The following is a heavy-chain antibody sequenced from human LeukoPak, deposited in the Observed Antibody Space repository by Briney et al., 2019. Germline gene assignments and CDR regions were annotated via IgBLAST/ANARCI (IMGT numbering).Heavy chain of an antibody. CDR1: GFTFSSYG. CDR2: ISGSGGST. CDR3: AKDRVSAVTTPIDY. J-gene: IGHJ4*02. Sequence: PGGTLRLSCAASGFTFSSYGMSWVRQAPGKGLEWVSAISGSGGSTYYADSVKGRFTISRDNSKNTLYLQMNSLRAEDTAVYYCAKDRVSAVTTPIDYWGQGTLVTVSS. V-gene: IGHV3-23*01. D-gene: IGHD4-17*01.